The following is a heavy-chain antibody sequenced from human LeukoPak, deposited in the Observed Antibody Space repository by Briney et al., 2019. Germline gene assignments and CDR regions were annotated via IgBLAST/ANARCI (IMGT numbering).Heavy chain of an antibody. Sequence: ASVKVSCKASGYTFTSYAMNWVRQAPGQGLEWMGWINTNTGNPAYAQGFTGRFVFSLDTSVSTAYLQISSLKAEDTAVYYCARKPVAGAMNYFDYWGQGTPVTVSS. V-gene: IGHV7-4-1*02. CDR3: ARKPVAGAMNYFDY. CDR1: GYTFTSYA. D-gene: IGHD6-19*01. J-gene: IGHJ4*02. CDR2: INTNTGNP.